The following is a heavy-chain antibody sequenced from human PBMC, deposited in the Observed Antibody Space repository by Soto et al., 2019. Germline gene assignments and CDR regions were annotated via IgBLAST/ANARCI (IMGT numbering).Heavy chain of an antibody. CDR3: ARYRGGSFYFDY. J-gene: IGHJ4*02. Sequence: TLSLTCTVSGGSISSGCYYWSWIRQHPGKGLEWIGYIYYSGSTYYNPSLKSRVTISVDTSKNQFSLKLSSVTAADTAVYYCARYRGGSFYFDYWGQGTLVTVSS. D-gene: IGHD1-26*01. V-gene: IGHV4-31*03. CDR1: GGSISSGCYY. CDR2: IYYSGST.